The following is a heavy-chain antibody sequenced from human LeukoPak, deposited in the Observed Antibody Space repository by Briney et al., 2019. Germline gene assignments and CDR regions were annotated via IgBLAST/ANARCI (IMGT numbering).Heavy chain of an antibody. J-gene: IGHJ3*02. CDR2: ISAYNGNT. CDR3: ARGLQENLAWLTAFSAFDI. V-gene: IGHV1-18*01. CDR1: GYTFTSYG. D-gene: IGHD6-19*01. Sequence: ASVNVSCKASGYTFTSYGISWVRQAPGQGLEWMGWISAYNGNTNYAQKVQGRVTMTTDTSTSTAYMELRSLRSDDTAVYYCARGLQENLAWLTAFSAFDIWGQGTMVTVSS.